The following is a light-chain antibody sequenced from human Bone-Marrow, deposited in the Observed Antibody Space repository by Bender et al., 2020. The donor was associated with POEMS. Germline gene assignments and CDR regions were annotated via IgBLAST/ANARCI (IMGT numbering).Light chain of an antibody. CDR3: VLNMGGGIYV. CDR2: STN. V-gene: IGLV8-61*01. Sequence: QTVVTQEPSFSVSPGGTVTLTCGLSSGSVSTSYYPSWYQQTPGQAPRTLIYSTNIRSSGVPDRFSGSILGNKAALTITGAQADDESDYYCVLNMGGGIYVFGTGTKVTVL. CDR1: SGSVSTSYY. J-gene: IGLJ1*01.